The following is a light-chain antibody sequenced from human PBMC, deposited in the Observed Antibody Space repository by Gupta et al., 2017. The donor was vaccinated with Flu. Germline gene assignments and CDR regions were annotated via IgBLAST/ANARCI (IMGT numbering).Light chain of an antibody. CDR1: TTDVGNYNY. J-gene: IGLJ1*01. CDR3: SSYAGSNDIV. CDR2: EVT. Sequence: QSALTQPPSASGSPGQSVTISCTGTTTDVGNYNYVSWYQQHPVKAPKLMIYEVTKRPSGVPDRFSGSKSGNTASLTVSGRQAEDEAEYYCSSYAGSNDIVFGTGTKVTVL. V-gene: IGLV2-8*01.